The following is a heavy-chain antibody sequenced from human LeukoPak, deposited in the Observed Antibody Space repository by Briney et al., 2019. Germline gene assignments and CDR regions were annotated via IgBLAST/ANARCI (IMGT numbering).Heavy chain of an antibody. D-gene: IGHD6-19*01. CDR3: ATYQSGAGSFEY. CDR1: GGSINNXX. J-gene: IGHJ4*02. V-gene: IGHV4-59*01. CDR2: VSYSGST. Sequence: SETLSLTCTVSGGSINNXXXXXXRXPPGKGLXWIGCVSYSGSTTYNPSVKSRVIISVXTSNNQFSLKLNSVTAADTAVYYCATYQSGAGSFEYWGQGTLVTVSS.